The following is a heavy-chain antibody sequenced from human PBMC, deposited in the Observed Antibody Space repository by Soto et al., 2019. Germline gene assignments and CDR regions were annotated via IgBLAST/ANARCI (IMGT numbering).Heavy chain of an antibody. J-gene: IGHJ6*03. CDR1: GYTFTSYG. Sequence: ASVKVSCKASGYTFTSYGISWVRQAPGQGLEWMGWISAYNGNTNYAQKLQGRVTMTTDTSTSTAYMELRSLRSDDTAVYYCARGRQDDFWSGYYYYMDVWGKGTTVTVSS. CDR3: ARGRQDDFWSGYYYYMDV. CDR2: ISAYNGNT. D-gene: IGHD3-3*01. V-gene: IGHV1-18*01.